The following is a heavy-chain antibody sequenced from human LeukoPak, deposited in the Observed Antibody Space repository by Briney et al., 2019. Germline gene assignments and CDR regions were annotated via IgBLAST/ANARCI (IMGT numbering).Heavy chain of an antibody. CDR3: ARKGGGQLVNTRRWFDP. Sequence: SETLSLTCAIYGGSFSGYYWSWIRQPPGKGLEWIGEIHHSGGTNYNPSLKSRVTISVDTSKKQFSLKLSSVTAADTAIYYCARKGGGQLVNTRRWFDPWGQGTLVTVSS. CDR2: IHHSGGT. V-gene: IGHV4-34*01. J-gene: IGHJ5*02. CDR1: GGSFSGYY. D-gene: IGHD6-13*01.